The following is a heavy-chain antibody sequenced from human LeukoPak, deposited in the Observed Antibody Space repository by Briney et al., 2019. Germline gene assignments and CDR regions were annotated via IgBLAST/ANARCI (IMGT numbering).Heavy chain of an antibody. CDR3: ARESTWYYYNSSGYRDAFDI. J-gene: IGHJ3*02. D-gene: IGHD3-22*01. CDR2: IYYSGST. V-gene: IGHV4-59*01. Sequence: PSETLSLTCTVSGGSISSYYWSWIRQPPGKGLEWIGYIYYSGSTNYNPSLKSRVTISVDTSKNQFSLKLSSVTAADTAVYYCARESTWYYYNSSGYRDAFDIWGQGTMVTVSS. CDR1: GGSISSYY.